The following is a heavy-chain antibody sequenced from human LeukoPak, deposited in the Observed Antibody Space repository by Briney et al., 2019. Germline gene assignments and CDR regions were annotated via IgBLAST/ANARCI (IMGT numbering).Heavy chain of an antibody. CDR3: ATEGNYGSLDY. V-gene: IGHV1-2*02. CDR1: GYTFTGYY. CDR2: INPNSGGT. Sequence: ASVKVSRKASGYTFTGYYMHWVRQAPGQGLEWMGWINPNSGGTNYAQNFQGRVTMTRDTSITTAYMELSRLRSDDTAVYYCATEGNYGSLDYWGQGTLVTVCS. D-gene: IGHD4-17*01. J-gene: IGHJ4*02.